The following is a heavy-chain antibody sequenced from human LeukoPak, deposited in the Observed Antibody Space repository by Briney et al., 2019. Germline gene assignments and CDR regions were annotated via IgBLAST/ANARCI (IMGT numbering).Heavy chain of an antibody. D-gene: IGHD3-22*01. CDR1: GFSFTSYA. V-gene: IGHV3-21*01. J-gene: IGHJ1*01. CDR3: ARDGGDYYDSSGYPFHH. Sequence: GGSLRLSCAASGFSFTSYAMSWVRQAPGKGLEWVSAITGSGGTKYYADSVKGRFTISRDNAKKSLYLQMNSLRAGDTAVYYCARDGGDYYDSSGYPFHHWGQGTLVTVSS. CDR2: ITGSGGTK.